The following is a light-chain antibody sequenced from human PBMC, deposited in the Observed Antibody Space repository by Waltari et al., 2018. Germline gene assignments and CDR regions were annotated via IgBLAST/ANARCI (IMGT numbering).Light chain of an antibody. CDR1: QRIGND. J-gene: IGKJ1*01. V-gene: IGKV3-11*01. CDR2: DAP. CDR3: QQRNLWPRT. Sequence: EIVLTQSPATLSLSPGERATLSCRASQRIGNDLAWYQHKPGQAPRLLIYDAPNRAAGIPARFSGSGSETYFTLTISSLEPEDLAIYYCQQRNLWPRTFGQGTKVAIK.